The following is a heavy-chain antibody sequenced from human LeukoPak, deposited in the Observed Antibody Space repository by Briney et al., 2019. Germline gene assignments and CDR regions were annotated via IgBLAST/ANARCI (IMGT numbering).Heavy chain of an antibody. CDR1: GFTFSSYA. CDR3: AKVPFLSSGWPDYYFDY. Sequence: GGSLILSCAASGFTFSSYAMSWVRQAPGKGLEWVSAISGSGGSTYYADSVKGRFTISRDNSKNTLYLQMNSLRAEDTAVYYCAKVPFLSSGWPDYYFDYWGQGTLVTVSS. D-gene: IGHD6-19*01. J-gene: IGHJ4*02. CDR2: ISGSGGST. V-gene: IGHV3-23*01.